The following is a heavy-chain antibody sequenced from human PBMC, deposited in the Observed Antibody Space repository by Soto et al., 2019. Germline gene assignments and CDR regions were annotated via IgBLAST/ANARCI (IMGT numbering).Heavy chain of an antibody. CDR1: GFSLSTSGVG. CDR3: AHKGYGDYPLDY. D-gene: IGHD4-17*01. Sequence: QITLKESGPTLVKPTQTLTLTCTFSGFSLSTSGVGVGWIRQPPGKALEWLAVIYWDDSYHYSPSLRSRLTVTKDTSKNQVVLTMTNTDPVDTATYYCAHKGYGDYPLDYWGQGTLVTVSS. CDR2: IYWDDSY. J-gene: IGHJ4*02. V-gene: IGHV2-5*02.